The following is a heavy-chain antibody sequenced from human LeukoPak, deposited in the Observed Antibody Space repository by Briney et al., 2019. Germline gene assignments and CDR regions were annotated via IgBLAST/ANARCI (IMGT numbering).Heavy chain of an antibody. J-gene: IGHJ6*03. Sequence: SETLSLTCTVSGGSISSYYWSWIRQPPGKGLEWIGYINYSGSTNYNPSLKSLVTISLDTSKNQFSLKLNSVTAADTAVYYCAREGAAPMYYYYMDVWGKGTTVTVSS. D-gene: IGHD2-2*01. CDR3: AREGAAPMYYYYMDV. CDR2: INYSGST. V-gene: IGHV4-59*01. CDR1: GGSISSYY.